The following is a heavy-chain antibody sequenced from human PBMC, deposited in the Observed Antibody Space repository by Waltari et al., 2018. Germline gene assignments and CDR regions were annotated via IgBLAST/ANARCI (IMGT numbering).Heavy chain of an antibody. V-gene: IGHV3-23*03. D-gene: IGHD3-22*01. J-gene: IGHJ4*02. CDR2: IYSGGDT. CDR1: GFTFTNYA. CDR3: AKEKRISYYDSSGQFDY. Sequence: EVQLLESGRGLVKPGGSLRLSCAASGFTFTNYAMSWVRQATGKGLEWVSVIYSGGDTYYADSVKGRFTISRDNSKNTLYLQMNSLRAEDTAVYFCAKEKRISYYDSSGQFDYWGQGTLVTVSS.